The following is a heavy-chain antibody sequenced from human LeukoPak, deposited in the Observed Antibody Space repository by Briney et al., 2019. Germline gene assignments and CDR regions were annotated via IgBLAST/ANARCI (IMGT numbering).Heavy chain of an antibody. D-gene: IGHD6-19*01. CDR2: LSSSGETT. CDR3: ANFDGTSGWYSYFDY. Sequence: GGSLRLSCAASGFTFRRYAMTWVRQAPGKGLEWVSVLSSSGETTFYADSVKGRFTISRDNSKNTLYLQMNSLRAEDTAVYYCANFDGTSGWYSYFDYWGQGTLVTVSS. V-gene: IGHV3-23*01. J-gene: IGHJ4*02. CDR1: GFTFRRYA.